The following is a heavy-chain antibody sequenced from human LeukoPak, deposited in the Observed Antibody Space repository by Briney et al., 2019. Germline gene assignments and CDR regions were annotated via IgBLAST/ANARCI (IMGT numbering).Heavy chain of an antibody. D-gene: IGHD2-2*01. V-gene: IGHV4-34*01. Sequence: PSETLSLTCAVYGGSFSGYYWSWIRQPPGKGLEWIGEINHSGSTNYNPSLKSRVTISVDTSKNQFSLKLSSVTAADTAVYYCARGSVLGYCSSTSCKGYYYYGMDVWGQGTTVTVSS. CDR1: GGSFSGYY. J-gene: IGHJ6*02. CDR2: INHSGST. CDR3: ARGSVLGYCSSTSCKGYYYYGMDV.